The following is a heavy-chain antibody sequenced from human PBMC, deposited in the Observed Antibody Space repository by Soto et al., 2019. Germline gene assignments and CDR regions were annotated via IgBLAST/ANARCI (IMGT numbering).Heavy chain of an antibody. D-gene: IGHD6-13*01. CDR2: IYTSGST. J-gene: IGHJ6*02. CDR3: ARDRVEQQLVFYYYYYGMDV. Sequence: SETLSLTCTVSGGSISSYYWSWIRQPAGKGLEWIGRIYTSGSTNYNPPLKSRVTMSVDTSKNQFSLKLSSVTAADTAVYYCARDRVEQQLVFYYYYYGMDVWGQGTTVTVSS. V-gene: IGHV4-4*07. CDR1: GGSISSYY.